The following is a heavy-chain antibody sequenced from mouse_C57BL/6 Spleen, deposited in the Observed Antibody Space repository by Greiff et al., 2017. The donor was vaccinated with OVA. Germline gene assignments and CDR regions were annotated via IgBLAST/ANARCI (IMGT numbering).Heavy chain of an antibody. CDR2: IWSDGST. D-gene: IGHD1-2*01. Sequence: VMLVESGPGLVAPSQSLSITCTVSGFSLTSYGVHWVRQPPGKGLEWLVVIWSDGSTTYNSALKSRLSISKDNSKSQVFLKMNSLQTDDTAMYYCARHHYYGPYAMDYWGQGTSVTVSS. V-gene: IGHV2-6-1*01. CDR1: GFSLTSYG. J-gene: IGHJ4*01. CDR3: ARHHYYGPYAMDY.